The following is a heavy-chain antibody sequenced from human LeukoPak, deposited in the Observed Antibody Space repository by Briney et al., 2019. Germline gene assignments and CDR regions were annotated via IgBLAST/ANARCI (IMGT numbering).Heavy chain of an antibody. CDR3: APVIDSSIWRGFFDY. V-gene: IGHV1-2*06. CDR1: GYTFTGYY. Sequence: EASVKVSCKASGYTFTGYYMYWVRQAPGQGLEWMGRTNPNNGGTNYAQKFQGRVTMTRDTSISTDYMELSRLRSDDTAVYYCAPVIDSSIWRGFFDYWGQGTLVTVSS. CDR2: TNPNNGGT. D-gene: IGHD3-22*01. J-gene: IGHJ4*02.